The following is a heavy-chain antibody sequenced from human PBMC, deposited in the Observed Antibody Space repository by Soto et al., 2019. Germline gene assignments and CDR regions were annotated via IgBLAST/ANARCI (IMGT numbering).Heavy chain of an antibody. V-gene: IGHV3-74*01. J-gene: IGHJ4*02. D-gene: IGHD6-13*01. CDR1: QFSFSSYW. CDR3: VREPWGFSGTWYDY. CDR2: INHDGSKT. Sequence: GSLRLSCAASQFSFSSYWMHWVRQVPGKGPAWVSRINHDGSKTEYADSVKGRFTISRDNTNNTLYLQMNSLRVEDTAMYYCVREPWGFSGTWYDYWGQGTLVTVSS.